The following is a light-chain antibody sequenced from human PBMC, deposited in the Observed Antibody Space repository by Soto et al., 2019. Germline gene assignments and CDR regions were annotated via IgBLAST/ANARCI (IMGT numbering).Light chain of an antibody. CDR1: QSISNW. V-gene: IGKV1-5*01. J-gene: IGKJ1*01. Sequence: IQLTQSPSTLSSSVGDRITLTCRASQSISNWLAWYQRKPGNAPKLRIYDASSLESGVPSMLSGSGSGTEFTLTISSLQPDDFATYWCQQYNTLPMFGPGTKVDIK. CDR2: DAS. CDR3: QQYNTLPM.